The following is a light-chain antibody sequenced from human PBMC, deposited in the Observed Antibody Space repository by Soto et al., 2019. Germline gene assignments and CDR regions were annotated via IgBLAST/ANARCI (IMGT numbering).Light chain of an antibody. CDR3: QQYNNWPPVRT. V-gene: IGKV3-15*01. CDR2: GGS. CDR1: QSVTRN. J-gene: IGKJ1*01. Sequence: EIVMTQSPDTLSVSPGEGGTLSCRASQSVTRNAAWYQRKPGQAPRLLIYGGSTRVTGIPARFSGSGSGTEFTLTISSLLSEDFAVYYCQQYNNWPPVRTFGQGTKVEIK.